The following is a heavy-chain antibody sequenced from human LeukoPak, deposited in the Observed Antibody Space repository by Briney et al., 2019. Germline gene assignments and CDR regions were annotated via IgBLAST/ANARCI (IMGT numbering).Heavy chain of an antibody. D-gene: IGHD3-9*01. Sequence: SETLSLTCTVSGGSISSYYWSWIRQPPGKGLEWIGYIYTSGSTNYNPSLKSRVTISVDTSKNQFSLKLSSVTAADTAVYYCARSPGRYTKQRYWFDPWGQGTLVTVSS. CDR2: IYTSGST. V-gene: IGHV4-4*09. CDR1: GGSISSYY. CDR3: ARSPGRYTKQRYWFDP. J-gene: IGHJ5*02.